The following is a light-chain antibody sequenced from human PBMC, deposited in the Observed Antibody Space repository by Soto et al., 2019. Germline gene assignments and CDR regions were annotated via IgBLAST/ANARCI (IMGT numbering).Light chain of an antibody. V-gene: IGKV1-5*01. CDR3: QQYNSYPLT. Sequence: DIQMTQSRSTLSASVGDRVTITCRASQSISSWLAWYQQKPGKAPKLLIYDASSLESGVPSRFSGSGSGTEFTLTISSLQPDEFATYYCQQYNSYPLTFGGGTKVDIK. CDR1: QSISSW. J-gene: IGKJ4*01. CDR2: DAS.